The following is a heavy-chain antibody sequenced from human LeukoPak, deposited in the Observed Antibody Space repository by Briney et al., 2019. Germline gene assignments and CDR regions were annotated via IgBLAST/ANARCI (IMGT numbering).Heavy chain of an antibody. J-gene: IGHJ4*02. CDR1: GGTFSSYA. CDR2: IIPILGIA. V-gene: IGHV1-69*04. Sequence: SVKVSCKASGGTFSSYAISWVRQAPGRGLEWMGRIIPILGIANYAQKFQGRVTITADKSTSTAYMELSSLRSEDTAVYYCTREGAYGAHGFDYWGQGTLITVSS. D-gene: IGHD4-17*01. CDR3: TREGAYGAHGFDY.